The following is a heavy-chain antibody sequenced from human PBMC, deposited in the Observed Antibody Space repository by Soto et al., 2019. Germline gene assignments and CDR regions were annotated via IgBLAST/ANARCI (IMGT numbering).Heavy chain of an antibody. CDR1: GFTFSSYG. J-gene: IGHJ4*02. Sequence: GGSLRLSCAASGFTFSSYGMHWVRQPPGKGLEWVAVVWYDGSNKYYADSVKGRFTISRDNSKNTLYLQMNSLRAEDTAVYYCARDNPIYSGSYPGYWGQGTLATVSS. D-gene: IGHD1-26*01. CDR3: ARDNPIYSGSYPGY. CDR2: VWYDGSNK. V-gene: IGHV3-33*01.